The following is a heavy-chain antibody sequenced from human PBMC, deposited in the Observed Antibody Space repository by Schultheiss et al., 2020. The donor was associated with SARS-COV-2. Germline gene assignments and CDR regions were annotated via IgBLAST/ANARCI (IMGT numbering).Heavy chain of an antibody. Sequence: SQTLSLTCAVYGGSFSSYYWSWIRQPPGKGLEWIGYIYYSGSTNYNPSLKSRVTISVDTSKNQFSLKLSSVTAADTAVYYCARHQSEYYSGYDHRYYYYYGMDVWGQGTTVTVAS. CDR2: IYYSGST. D-gene: IGHD5-12*01. CDR1: GGSFSSYY. V-gene: IGHV4-59*08. J-gene: IGHJ6*02. CDR3: ARHQSEYYSGYDHRYYYYYGMDV.